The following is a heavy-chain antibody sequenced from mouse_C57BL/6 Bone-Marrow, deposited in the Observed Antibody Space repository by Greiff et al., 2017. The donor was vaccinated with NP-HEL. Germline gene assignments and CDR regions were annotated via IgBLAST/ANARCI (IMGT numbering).Heavy chain of an antibody. D-gene: IGHD1-1*01. Sequence: QVQLQQPGAELVMPGASVKLSCKASGYTFTSYWMHWVKQRPGQGLEWIGEIDPSDSYTNYNQKFKGKSTLTVDKSSSTAYMQLSSLTSEDSAVDYCARGRTYYGRTDYWGQGTTLTVSS. CDR1: GYTFTSYW. CDR2: IDPSDSYT. V-gene: IGHV1-69*01. J-gene: IGHJ2*01. CDR3: ARGRTYYGRTDY.